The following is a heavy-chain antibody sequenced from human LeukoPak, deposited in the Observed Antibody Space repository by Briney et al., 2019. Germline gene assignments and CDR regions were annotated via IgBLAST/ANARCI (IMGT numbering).Heavy chain of an antibody. CDR3: AKARGYSGYDYFDY. CDR2: ISGSGGST. J-gene: IGHJ4*02. Sequence: GGSLRLSCAASGFTFSSYAMSWVRRAPGKGLEWVSAISGSGGSTYYADSVKGRFTISKDNSKNTLYLQMNSLRAEDTAVYYCAKARGYSGYDYFDYWGQGTLVTVSS. CDR1: GFTFSSYA. V-gene: IGHV3-23*01. D-gene: IGHD5-12*01.